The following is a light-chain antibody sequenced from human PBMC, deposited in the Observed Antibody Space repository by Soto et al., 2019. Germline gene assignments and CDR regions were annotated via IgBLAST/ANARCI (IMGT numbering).Light chain of an antibody. V-gene: IGKV3-20*01. J-gene: IGKJ5*01. Sequence: EIGLTQSPGTLPLSPGERVTLSCRASQSLRNNYLAWYQQKPGQAPRPLYHGASIRATGIPDRFSGSGSGTDFTLTINSLETEDFAVYYCEQYGSSPFTFGQGTRVEIK. CDR2: GAS. CDR3: EQYGSSPFT. CDR1: QSLRNNY.